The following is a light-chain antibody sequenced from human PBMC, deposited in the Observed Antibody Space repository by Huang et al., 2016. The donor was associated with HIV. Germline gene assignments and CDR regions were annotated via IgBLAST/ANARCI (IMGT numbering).Light chain of an antibody. CDR2: KAS. J-gene: IGKJ1*01. V-gene: IGKV1-5*03. CDR1: QSISSW. Sequence: DIQMSQSPSTLAAFVGDSVTITCRVSQSISSWLAWYQQKPGEAPKLLIYKASSLESGVPSRFSGSGSGTEFTLTISSLQPDDPATYYCLQYSNSSRTFGQGTKVEVK. CDR3: LQYSNSSRT.